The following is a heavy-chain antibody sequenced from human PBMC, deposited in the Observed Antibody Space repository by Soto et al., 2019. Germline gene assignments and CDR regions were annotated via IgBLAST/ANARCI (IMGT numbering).Heavy chain of an antibody. Sequence: SETLSLTCTVSGGSISSGGYYWSWIRQPPGKGLEWIGYIYYSGSTYYNPSLKSRITISVDTSKNQFSLKLSSVTAADTAVYYCARGPGDGRISYWGQGTLVTVSS. CDR1: GGSISSGGYY. J-gene: IGHJ4*02. D-gene: IGHD1-26*01. CDR3: ARGPGDGRISY. V-gene: IGHV4-30-4*01. CDR2: IYYSGST.